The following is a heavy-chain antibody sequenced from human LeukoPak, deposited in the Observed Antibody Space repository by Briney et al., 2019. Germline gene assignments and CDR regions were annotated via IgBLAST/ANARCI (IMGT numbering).Heavy chain of an antibody. V-gene: IGHV4-59*08. CDR2: IYYSGST. Sequence: SETLSLTCTVSGGSISSYYWSWIRQPPGKGLEWIGYIYYSGSTNYNPSLKSRVTISVDTSKNQFSLKLSSVTAAGTAVYYCARRDYYDSSGHIAFDIWGQGTMVTVSS. CDR1: GGSISSYY. J-gene: IGHJ3*02. D-gene: IGHD3-22*01. CDR3: ARRDYYDSSGHIAFDI.